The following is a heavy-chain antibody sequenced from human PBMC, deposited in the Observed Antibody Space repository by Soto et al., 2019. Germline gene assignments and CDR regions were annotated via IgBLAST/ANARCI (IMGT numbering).Heavy chain of an antibody. V-gene: IGHV1-18*01. J-gene: IGHJ4*02. CDR3: AREGPSRVYCSSTSCFMYLDY. Sequence: GASVKVSCKSSGYTFTSYDISWVRQAPGQGLEWMGWISAYNGNTNYAQKLQGRVTMTTDTSTSTAYMELRSLRSDDTAVYYCAREGPSRVYCSSTSCFMYLDYWGQGTLVTVSS. CDR2: ISAYNGNT. CDR1: GYTFTSYD. D-gene: IGHD2-2*01.